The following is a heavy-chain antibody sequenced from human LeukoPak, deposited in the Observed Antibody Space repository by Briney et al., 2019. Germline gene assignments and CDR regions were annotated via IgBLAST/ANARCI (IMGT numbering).Heavy chain of an antibody. CDR2: ISGSGGST. D-gene: IGHD3-22*01. CDR1: GFTFSSYS. V-gene: IGHV3-23*01. J-gene: IGHJ4*02. CDR3: ATKDYYDSSGRPYFDY. Sequence: GGSLRLSCAASGFTFSSYSMNWVRQAPGKGLEWVSAISGSGGSTYYADSVKGRFTISRDNSKNTLYLQMNSLRAEDTAVYYCATKDYYDSSGRPYFDYWGQGTLVTVSS.